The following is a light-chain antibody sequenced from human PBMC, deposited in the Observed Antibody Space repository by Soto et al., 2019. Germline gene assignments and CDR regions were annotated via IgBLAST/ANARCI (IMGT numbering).Light chain of an antibody. CDR3: QQYDHLPYT. Sequence: DIQMTQSPSSLSASIGDKVTITCQASQDISRYLSWHQKKPGKAPKLLIHEASNLETGVPSRFSGNGSGTDFALFISSLQPEDVATYYCQQYDHLPYTFGQGSKRDIK. J-gene: IGKJ2*01. CDR1: QDISRY. V-gene: IGKV1-33*01. CDR2: EAS.